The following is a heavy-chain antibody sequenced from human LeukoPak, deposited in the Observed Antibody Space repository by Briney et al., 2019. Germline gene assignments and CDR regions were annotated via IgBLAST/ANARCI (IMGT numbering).Heavy chain of an antibody. V-gene: IGHV3-21*01. J-gene: IGHJ3*02. CDR2: ISSSSSYI. D-gene: IGHD3-3*01. CDR3: ARDLRYDFWSGADAFDI. CDR1: GFTFSSYS. Sequence: PGGSLRLSCAASGFTFSSYSMNWVRQAPGKGLEWVSSISSSSSYIYYADSVKGRFTISRDNAKNSLYLQMNSLRAEDTAVYYCARDLRYDFWSGADAFDIWGQGTMVTVSS.